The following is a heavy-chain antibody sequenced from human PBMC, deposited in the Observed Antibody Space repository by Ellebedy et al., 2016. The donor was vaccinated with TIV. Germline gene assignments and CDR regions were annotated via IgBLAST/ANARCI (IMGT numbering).Heavy chain of an antibody. CDR1: GFISSNYS. D-gene: IGHD5-18*01. Sequence: GESLKISCAAPGFISSNYSMNWVRQAPGKGLEWVSSISTSSNYIYYADSVKGRFTISRDNAKNSLYLQMNSLRAEDTAVYYCARIARGYNYGWAMDVWGQGTTVTVSS. V-gene: IGHV3-21*01. J-gene: IGHJ6*02. CDR2: ISTSSNYI. CDR3: ARIARGYNYGWAMDV.